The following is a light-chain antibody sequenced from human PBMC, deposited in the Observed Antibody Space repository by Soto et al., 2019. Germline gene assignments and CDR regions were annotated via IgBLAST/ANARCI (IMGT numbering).Light chain of an antibody. CDR1: GSNIGKNY. Sequence: QSVLTQPPSVSAAPGQKVTISCSGSGSNIGKNYVSWYQQFPGTAPKLLIYDNEKRPSGIPDRFSSSKSGTSATLGITGLQTGDEADYYCGTWDDSPSAHVVFGGGTKLTVL. V-gene: IGLV1-51*01. J-gene: IGLJ2*01. CDR2: DNE. CDR3: GTWDDSPSAHVV.